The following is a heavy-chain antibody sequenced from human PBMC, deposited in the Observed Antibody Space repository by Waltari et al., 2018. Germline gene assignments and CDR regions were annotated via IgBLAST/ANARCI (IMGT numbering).Heavy chain of an antibody. V-gene: IGHV4-59*01. D-gene: IGHD3-16*02. CDR1: GGSISSYY. Sequence: QVQLQESGPGLVKPSETLSLTCTVSGGSISSYYWSWIRQPPGKGLEWIGYIYYSGSTNYNPSLKSRVTISVDTSKNQFSLKLSSVTAADTAVYYCARGVVERDYVWGSYRWPLGWYFDLWGRGTLVTVSS. CDR2: IYYSGST. CDR3: ARGVVERDYVWGSYRWPLGWYFDL. J-gene: IGHJ2*01.